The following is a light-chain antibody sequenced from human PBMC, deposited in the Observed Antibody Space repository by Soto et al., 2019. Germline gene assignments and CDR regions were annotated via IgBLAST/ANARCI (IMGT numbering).Light chain of an antibody. Sequence: IQRTKTHSTLSASVGDRVTITCRASQSISSWLAWYQQKLGRAPRLLIYDASSLGSGVPSRFSGSGYGTEFTLTIGSLHPDDFATYYCQQYNTYSLLTSCGGANVDIK. J-gene: IGKJ4*01. CDR3: QQYNTYSLLT. CDR1: QSISSW. V-gene: IGKV1-5*01. CDR2: DAS.